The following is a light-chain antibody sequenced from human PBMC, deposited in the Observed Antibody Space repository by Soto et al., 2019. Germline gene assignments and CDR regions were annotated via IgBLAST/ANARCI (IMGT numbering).Light chain of an antibody. Sequence: DIQMTQSPSTLSASVGDTVSITCRASQRIDTWLAWYQQKPGKAPKLLIYKASTLQGGVPSRFSGSGSGTEFTLTISSLKPDDFATYYCQEYETFSPWTFGQGTKVDIK. CDR3: QEYETFSPWT. V-gene: IGKV1-5*03. J-gene: IGKJ1*01. CDR1: QRIDTW. CDR2: KAS.